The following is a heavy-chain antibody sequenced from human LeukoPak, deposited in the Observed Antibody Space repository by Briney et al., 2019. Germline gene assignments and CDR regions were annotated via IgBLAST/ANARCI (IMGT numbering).Heavy chain of an antibody. J-gene: IGHJ4*02. Sequence: GGSLRLSCAASGFTFSSYSMNWVRQAPGKGLEWVAFIRYDGSNKYYADSVKGRFTISRDNSKNTLYLQMNSLRAEDTAVYYCAKGPYYDSSGYYLDYWGQGTLVTVSS. D-gene: IGHD3-22*01. V-gene: IGHV3-30*02. CDR3: AKGPYYDSSGYYLDY. CDR1: GFTFSSYS. CDR2: IRYDGSNK.